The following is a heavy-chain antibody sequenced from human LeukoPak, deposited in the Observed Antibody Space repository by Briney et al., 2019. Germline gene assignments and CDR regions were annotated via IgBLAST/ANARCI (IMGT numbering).Heavy chain of an antibody. D-gene: IGHD5-24*01. CDR1: GGSVSSASDF. CDR3: ARHLGDGYNYWFDP. Sequence: PSETLSLTCTVSGGSVSSASDFRGWIRQPPGKGLEWIGTIYYSGTTYYNASLKGRVSISLHTSKNQFSLKLSSVTAADTAVYYCARHLGDGYNYWFDPWGQGTLVTVSS. V-gene: IGHV4-39*01. CDR2: IYYSGTT. J-gene: IGHJ5*02.